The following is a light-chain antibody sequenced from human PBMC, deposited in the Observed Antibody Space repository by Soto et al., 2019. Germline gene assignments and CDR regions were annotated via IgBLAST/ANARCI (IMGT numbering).Light chain of an antibody. V-gene: IGKV1-39*01. J-gene: IGKJ1*01. Sequence: DIQMYQSPSSLSATVEDRVIITCRASQSISNHVNWYQQKPGKAPKLLIFAASSLKSGLPTRCSSSTCGQVFPITISLQADEVSAEYCRQQYSSSSTFGQGTKVDIK. CDR2: AAS. CDR1: QSISNH. CDR3: RQQYSSSST.